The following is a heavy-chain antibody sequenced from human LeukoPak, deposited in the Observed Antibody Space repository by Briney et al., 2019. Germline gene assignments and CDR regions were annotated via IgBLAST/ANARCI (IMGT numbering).Heavy chain of an antibody. CDR2: ISSSSSYI. CDR3: ARDLMTTFTPNTGGGMDY. V-gene: IGHV3-21*01. D-gene: IGHD3-16*01. CDR1: GFTFSSYS. J-gene: IGHJ4*02. Sequence: GGSLRLSCAASGFTFSSYSMNWVRQAPGKGLEWVSSISSSSSYIYYADSVKGRFTISRDNAKNSLYLQMNGLRAEDTAVYYCARDLMTTFTPNTGGGMDYWGQGTLVTVSS.